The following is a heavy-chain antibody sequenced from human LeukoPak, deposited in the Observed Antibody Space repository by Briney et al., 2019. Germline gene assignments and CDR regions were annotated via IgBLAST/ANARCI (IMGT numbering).Heavy chain of an antibody. D-gene: IGHD3-3*01. CDR3: TTDLSPYYDFWSGYFDY. J-gene: IGHJ4*02. CDR1: GFTFSNAW. CDR2: IKSKTDGGTT. V-gene: IGHV3-15*01. Sequence: GGSLRLSCAASGFTFSNAWMSWVRQAPGKGLEWVGRIKSKTDGGTTAYAAPVKGRFTISRDDSKNTLYLQMNSLKTEDTAVYYCTTDLSPYYDFWSGYFDYWGQGTLVTVSS.